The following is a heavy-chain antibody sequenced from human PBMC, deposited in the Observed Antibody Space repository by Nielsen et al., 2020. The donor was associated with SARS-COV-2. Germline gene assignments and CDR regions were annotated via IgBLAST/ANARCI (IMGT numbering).Heavy chain of an antibody. CDR1: GGSISSGGYY. CDR3: ARVATITYYYYGMDV. D-gene: IGHD5-12*01. J-gene: IGHJ6*02. Sequence: SETLSLTCTVSGGSISSGGYYWSWIRQHPGKGLEWIGYIYYSGSTYYNPSLKSRVTISVDTSKNQFSLKLSSVTAADTAVYYCARVATITYYYYGMDVWGQGTTVTVSS. V-gene: IGHV4-31*03. CDR2: IYYSGST.